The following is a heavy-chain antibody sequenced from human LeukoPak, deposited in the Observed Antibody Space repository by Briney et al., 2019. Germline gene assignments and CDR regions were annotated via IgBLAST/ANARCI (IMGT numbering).Heavy chain of an antibody. J-gene: IGHJ4*02. D-gene: IGHD3-3*01. Sequence: SVKVSCKASGGTFSSYAISWVRRAPGRGLEWMGGIIPIFGTANYAQNFQGRVTITADDSTSTAYMALSTLRSEDTAVYYCARGPLRFLGGIDYWGQGTLVTVSS. V-gene: IGHV1-69*13. CDR1: GGTFSSYA. CDR3: ARGPLRFLGGIDY. CDR2: IIPIFGTA.